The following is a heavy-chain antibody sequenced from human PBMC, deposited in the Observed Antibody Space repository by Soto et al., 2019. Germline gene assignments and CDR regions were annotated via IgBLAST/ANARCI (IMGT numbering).Heavy chain of an antibody. Sequence: QVQLVESGGGVVQPGRSLRLSCVASGFTFRRHGMHWVRQAPGKGLEWLAVIWFDGSKNYYADSVKGRFTISRDDSKNTLDLQMNSLRADDTAVYYCARPGAATYGMDVWGQGTTVTVSS. V-gene: IGHV3-33*01. J-gene: IGHJ6*02. CDR3: ARPGAATYGMDV. CDR2: IWFDGSKN. D-gene: IGHD3-10*01. CDR1: GFTFRRHG.